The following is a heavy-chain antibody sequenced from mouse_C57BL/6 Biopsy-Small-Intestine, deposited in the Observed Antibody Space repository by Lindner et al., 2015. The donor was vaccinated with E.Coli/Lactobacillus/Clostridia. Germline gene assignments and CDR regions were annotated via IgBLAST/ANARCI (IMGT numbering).Heavy chain of an antibody. D-gene: IGHD1-1*01. CDR1: GYSFISYA. J-gene: IGHJ4*01. CDR2: INAGNGNT. CDR3: ARDPTGVLSY. V-gene: IGHV1-66*01. Sequence: SVKVSCKASGYSFISYAMHWVRQAPGQRLEWMGWINAGNGNTKYSQKFQGRVTFTRDTSASTAYMEMSSLRFEDTAVYYCARDPTGVLSYWGQGTLVTVSS.